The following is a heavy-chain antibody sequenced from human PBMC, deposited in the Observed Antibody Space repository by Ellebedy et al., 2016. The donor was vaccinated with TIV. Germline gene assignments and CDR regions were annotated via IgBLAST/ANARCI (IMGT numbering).Heavy chain of an antibody. Sequence: MPSETLSLTCAVYGDSFSGYYWSWIRQPPGKGLAWIGEMHPSGSTNYIPSLKGRVTMSVDTSKNQFSLKMNSLTAADTAVYYCARESDSHFYFDYWGQGTLVTVSS. CDR3: ARESDSHFYFDY. V-gene: IGHV4-34*01. CDR1: GDSFSGYY. J-gene: IGHJ4*02. CDR2: MHPSGST. D-gene: IGHD3-3*02.